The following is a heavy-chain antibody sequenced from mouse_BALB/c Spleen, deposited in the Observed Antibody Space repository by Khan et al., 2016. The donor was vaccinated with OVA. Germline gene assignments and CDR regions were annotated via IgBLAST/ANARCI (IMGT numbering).Heavy chain of an antibody. V-gene: IGHV1-7*01. CDR1: GYTFTTYW. CDR3: TIDRIDY. Sequence: QVQLKESGAELAKPGASVKMSCKASGYTFTTYWMHWVKQRPGQGLEWIGYINPTSGYTDYNEKFKDRATLSADKSSSTAYMQLSSLTSEDSAVDYCTIDRIDYWGQGTTLTVSS. J-gene: IGHJ2*01. CDR2: INPTSGYT.